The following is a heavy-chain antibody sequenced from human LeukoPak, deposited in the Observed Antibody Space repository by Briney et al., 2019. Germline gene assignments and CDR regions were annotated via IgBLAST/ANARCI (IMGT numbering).Heavy chain of an antibody. D-gene: IGHD3-10*01. V-gene: IGHV3-30*04. CDR3: ARDFLNQLWTLDY. CDR1: GFTFSSYA. J-gene: IGHJ4*02. CDR2: ISYDGSNK. Sequence: GRSLRLSCAASGFTFSSYAMHWVRQAPGKGLEWVAVISYDGSNKYYADSVKGRFTISRDNSKNTLYLQMNSLRAEDTAVYHCARDFLNQLWTLDYWGQGTLVTVSS.